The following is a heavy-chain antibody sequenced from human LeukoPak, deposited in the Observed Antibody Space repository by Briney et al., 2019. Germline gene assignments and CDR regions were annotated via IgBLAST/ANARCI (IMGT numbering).Heavy chain of an antibody. D-gene: IGHD3-3*01. J-gene: IGHJ4*02. V-gene: IGHV3-7*03. CDR2: IKQDGSEK. Sequence: GGSLRLSCAASGFTFSSYWMSWVRQAPGKGLEWVANIKQDGSEKYYVDSVKGRFTISRDNSKNTLYLQMNSLRAEDTAVYYCAKESVWAYDFRSGVPYYFDYWGQGTLVTVSS. CDR1: GFTFSSYW. CDR3: AKESVWAYDFRSGVPYYFDY.